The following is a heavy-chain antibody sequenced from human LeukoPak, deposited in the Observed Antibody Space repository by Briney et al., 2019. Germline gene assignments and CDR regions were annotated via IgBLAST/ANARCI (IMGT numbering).Heavy chain of an antibody. D-gene: IGHD1-26*01. CDR1: GFTFSAYS. Sequence: GGSLRLSCAASGFTFSAYSMSWVRQAPGKGLEWVANIEQDGSEKYYVGSVKGRFTISRDNAKNSLYLQMNSLRAEDTAVYYCARDPGPRVPPRSYSDYWGQGTLVTVSS. V-gene: IGHV3-7*01. CDR2: IEQDGSEK. J-gene: IGHJ4*02. CDR3: ARDPGPRVPPRSYSDY.